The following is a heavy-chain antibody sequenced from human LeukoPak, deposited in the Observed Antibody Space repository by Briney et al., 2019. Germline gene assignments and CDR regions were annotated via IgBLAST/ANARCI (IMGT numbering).Heavy chain of an antibody. CDR1: GGSISSGDYY. CDR3: AKTYYYDSSGYFLDY. D-gene: IGHD3-22*01. CDR2: IYYSGST. Sequence: SETLSLTCTVSGGSISSGDYYWSWIRQPPGKGLEWIGYIYYSGSTSYNPSLKSRVTISVDTSKNQFSLKLSSVTAADTAVYYCAKTYYYDSSGYFLDYWGQGTLVAVSS. J-gene: IGHJ4*02. V-gene: IGHV4-30-4*01.